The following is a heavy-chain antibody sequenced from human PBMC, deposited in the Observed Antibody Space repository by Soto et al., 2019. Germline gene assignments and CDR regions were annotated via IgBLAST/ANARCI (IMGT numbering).Heavy chain of an antibody. D-gene: IGHD3-9*01. CDR1: GGSMISYY. V-gene: IGHV4-59*08. Sequence: SETLSLTCTVSGGSMISYYWSWIRQPPGRGLEWIGFIYYAGSTKYNPSLNSRVTISVDTSKNQFSLTVTSVTAADTAVYYCARAPYLYDILTGTTYYYYGMDVWGQGTTVTVSS. CDR3: ARAPYLYDILTGTTYYYYGMDV. CDR2: IYYAGST. J-gene: IGHJ6*02.